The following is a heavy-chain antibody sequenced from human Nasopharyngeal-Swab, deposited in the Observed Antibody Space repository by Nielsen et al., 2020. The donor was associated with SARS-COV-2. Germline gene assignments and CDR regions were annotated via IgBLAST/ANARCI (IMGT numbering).Heavy chain of an antibody. D-gene: IGHD2-2*01. Sequence: GESLKISCAASGFTFDDYTMHWVRQAPGKGLEWVSLISWDGGSTYYADSVKGRFTISRDNSKISLYLQMNSLRTEDTALYYCAKGLGYCSSTSCYAGNENYGMDVWGQGTTVTVSS. CDR2: ISWDGGST. J-gene: IGHJ6*02. V-gene: IGHV3-43*01. CDR3: AKGLGYCSSTSCYAGNENYGMDV. CDR1: GFTFDDYT.